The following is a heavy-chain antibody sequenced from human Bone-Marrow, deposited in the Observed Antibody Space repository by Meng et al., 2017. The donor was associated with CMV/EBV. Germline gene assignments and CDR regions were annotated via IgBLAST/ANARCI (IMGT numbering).Heavy chain of an antibody. J-gene: IGHJ6*02. CDR2: INPNSGGT. D-gene: IGHD2-2*01. Sequence: ASVKFSCKASGYTFTGYYMHWVRQAPGQGLEWMGWINPNSGGTNYAQKFQGRVTMTRDTSISTAYMELSRLRSDDTAVYYCARGEHCSSTSCYPHYYGMDVWGQGTTVPVSS. CDR1: GYTFTGYY. CDR3: ARGEHCSSTSCYPHYYGMDV. V-gene: IGHV1-2*02.